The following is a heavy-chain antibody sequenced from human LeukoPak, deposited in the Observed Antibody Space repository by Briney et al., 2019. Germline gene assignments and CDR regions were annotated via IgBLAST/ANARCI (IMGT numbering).Heavy chain of an antibody. CDR1: GGSISSYY. CDR3: ARDTYYYDSSGYSPFYYYYGMDV. CDR2: IYYSGST. V-gene: IGHV4-59*01. J-gene: IGHJ6*02. Sequence: PSETLSLTCTVSGGSISSYYWSWIRQPPGKGLEWIGYIYYSGSTNYNPSLKSRATISVDTSKNQFSLKLSSVTAADTAVYYCARDTYYYDSSGYSPFYYYYGMDVWGQGTTVTVSS. D-gene: IGHD3-22*01.